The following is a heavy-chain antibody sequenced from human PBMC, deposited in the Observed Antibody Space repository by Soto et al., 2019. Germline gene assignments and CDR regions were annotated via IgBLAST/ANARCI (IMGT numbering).Heavy chain of an antibody. CDR2: INHSGST. V-gene: IGHV4-34*01. CDR1: GGSFSGYY. CDR3: ARGKYFDY. Sequence: AETLSLTGAVYGGSFSGYYWSWIRQPPGKGLEWIGEINHSGSTNYNPSLKSRVTISVDTSKNQFSLKLSSVTAADTAVYYCARGKYFDYWGQGTLVTVSS. J-gene: IGHJ4*02.